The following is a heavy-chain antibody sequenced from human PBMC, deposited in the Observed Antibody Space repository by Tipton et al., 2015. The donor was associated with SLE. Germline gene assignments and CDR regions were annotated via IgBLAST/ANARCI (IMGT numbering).Heavy chain of an antibody. CDR3: ARKDFWSGYYKEGWFDP. CDR1: GGSISSSSYY. V-gene: IGHV4-39*07. Sequence: TLSLTCTVSGGSISSSSYYWGWIRQPPGKGLEWIGSIYYSGSTYYNPSLKSRVTISVDTSKNQFSLKLSSVTAADTAVYYCARKDFWSGYYKEGWFDPWGQGTLVTVSS. J-gene: IGHJ5*02. CDR2: IYYSGST. D-gene: IGHD3-3*01.